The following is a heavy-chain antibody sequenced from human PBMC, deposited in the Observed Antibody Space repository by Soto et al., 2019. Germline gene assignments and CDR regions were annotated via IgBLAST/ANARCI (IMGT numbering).Heavy chain of an antibody. CDR2: ISYDGSNK. CDR1: GFTFSSYG. CDR3: AKDRLSLYFDY. V-gene: IGHV3-30*18. J-gene: IGHJ4*02. D-gene: IGHD6-25*01. Sequence: GSLRLSCAASGFTFSSYGMHWVRQAPGKGLEWVAVISYDGSNKYYADSVKGRFTISRDNSKNTLYLQMNSLRAEDTAVYYCAKDRLSLYFDYWGRGTLVTVSS.